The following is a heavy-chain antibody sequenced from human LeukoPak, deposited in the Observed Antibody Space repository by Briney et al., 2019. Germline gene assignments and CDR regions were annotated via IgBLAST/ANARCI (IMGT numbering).Heavy chain of an antibody. D-gene: IGHD3-3*01. CDR3: AGEGGLVVFDI. CDR2: ISYDGSNK. J-gene: IGHJ3*02. CDR1: GFTFSSYA. Sequence: PGRSLRLSCAASGFTFSSYAMHWVRQAPGKGLEWVAVISYDGSNKYYADSVKGRFTISRDNSKNTLYLQMNSLRAEDTAVYYCAGEGGLVVFDIWAKGQWSPSLQ. V-gene: IGHV3-30*04.